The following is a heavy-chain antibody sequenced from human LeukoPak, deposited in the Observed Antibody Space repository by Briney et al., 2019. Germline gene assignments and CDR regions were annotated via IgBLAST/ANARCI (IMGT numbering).Heavy chain of an antibody. Sequence: KPSETLSLTCAVYGGSFSGYYWSWIRQPPGKGLEWIGEINHSGSTNYNPSLKSRVTISVDTSKNQFSLKLSSVTAADTAVYYCARGVTWELLYYFDYWGQGTLVTVSS. CDR1: GGSFSGYY. V-gene: IGHV4-34*01. CDR3: ARGVTWELLYYFDY. D-gene: IGHD1-26*01. J-gene: IGHJ4*02. CDR2: INHSGST.